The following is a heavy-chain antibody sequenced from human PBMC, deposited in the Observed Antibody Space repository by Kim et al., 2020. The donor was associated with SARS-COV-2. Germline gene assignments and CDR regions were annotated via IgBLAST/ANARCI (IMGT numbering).Heavy chain of an antibody. D-gene: IGHD3-10*01. V-gene: IGHV1-46*01. CDR1: GYTFTNYY. J-gene: IGHJ6*01. Sequence: ASVKVSCKTSGYTFTNYYMNWVRQAPGQGLEWMGIINPSGGSTRYAQKLQGRVIMTRDTPTSTVYMELSSLRSDDTAVYYCARGVYGLGSEGGFGMVVWG. CDR2: INPSGGST. CDR3: ARGVYGLGSEGGFGMVV.